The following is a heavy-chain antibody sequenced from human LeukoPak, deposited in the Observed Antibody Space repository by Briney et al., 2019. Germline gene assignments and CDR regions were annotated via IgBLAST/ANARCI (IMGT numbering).Heavy chain of an antibody. V-gene: IGHV1-69*06. CDR1: GGTFSNYV. CDR3: ARTRFPYYRLSVADYYHMDV. Sequence: SVKVSCKASGGTFSNYVISWVRQAPGQGLEWMGGIIPIFGTTNYAQKFQGRVTINAEKATSTVYIELSRLRDEETGAYYCARTRFPYYRLSVADYYHMDVWGKGTTVTVSS. CDR2: IIPIFGTT. J-gene: IGHJ6*03. D-gene: IGHD3-10*01.